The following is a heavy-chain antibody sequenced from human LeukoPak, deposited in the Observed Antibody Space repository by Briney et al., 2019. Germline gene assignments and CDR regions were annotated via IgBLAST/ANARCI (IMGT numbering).Heavy chain of an antibody. D-gene: IGHD3-10*01. J-gene: IGHJ4*02. CDR2: FDPEDGET. V-gene: IGHV1-24*01. CDR1: GYTLTELS. CDR3: ATATLDLFTMVRGVIITGFDY. Sequence: ASVKVSCKVSGYTLTELSMHWVRQAPGKGLEWMGGFDPEDGETIYAQKFQGRVTMTEDTSTDTAYMELSSLRSEDTAVYYCATATLDLFTMVRGVIITGFDYWGRGTLVTVSS.